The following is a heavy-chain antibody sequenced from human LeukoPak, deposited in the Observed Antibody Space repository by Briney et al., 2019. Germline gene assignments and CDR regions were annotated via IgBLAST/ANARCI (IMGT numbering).Heavy chain of an antibody. CDR1: GFTFTSYA. D-gene: IGHD2-2*01. Sequence: GGSLRLSCAASGFTFTSYAMNWVRQAPGKGLEWVSSISGSGGRTYYADSVKGRFTISRDNSKNTLYLQMNSLRAEDTAVYYCLSYCSSTSCYEINWFDPWGQGTLVTVSS. J-gene: IGHJ5*02. CDR2: ISGSGGRT. CDR3: LSYCSSTSCYEINWFDP. V-gene: IGHV3-23*01.